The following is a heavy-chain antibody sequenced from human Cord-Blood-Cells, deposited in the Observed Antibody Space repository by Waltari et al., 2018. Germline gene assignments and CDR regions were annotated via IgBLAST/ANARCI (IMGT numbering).Heavy chain of an antibody. CDR3: ATTYNWNFDY. Sequence: QFHLLQSGAGVKSPGPSVKSPGKVPGNPVPESSLPWVRRAPGTGLEWMGGFDPEDGETIYAQKFQGRVTMTEDTSTDTAYMELSSLRSEDTAVYYCATTYNWNFDYWGQGTLVTVSS. CDR2: FDPEDGET. V-gene: IGHV1-24*01. CDR1: GNPVPESS. D-gene: IGHD1-20*01. J-gene: IGHJ4*02.